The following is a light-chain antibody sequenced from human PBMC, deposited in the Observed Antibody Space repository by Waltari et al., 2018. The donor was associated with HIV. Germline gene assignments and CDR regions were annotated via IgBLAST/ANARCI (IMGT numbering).Light chain of an antibody. Sequence: EIVLTQSPGTLSLSPGERATIACRASQSVSSYLAWYQQKPGQAPRLLIYDASNRATGIPARFSGSGSGTDFTLTINSLGPEDFAVYYCQQRSDWPLTFGGGTKVEIK. J-gene: IGKJ4*01. V-gene: IGKV3-11*01. CDR1: QSVSSY. CDR3: QQRSDWPLT. CDR2: DAS.